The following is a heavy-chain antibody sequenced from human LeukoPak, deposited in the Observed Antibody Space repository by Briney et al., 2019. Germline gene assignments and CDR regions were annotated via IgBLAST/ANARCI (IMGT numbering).Heavy chain of an antibody. V-gene: IGHV3-53*01. CDR1: GFSVKNNY. CDR2: IYSGGST. D-gene: IGHD3-10*01. CDR3: ARGYGEGFDY. J-gene: IGHJ4*02. Sequence: GGSLRLSCAASGFSVKNNYMSWVRQAPGKGLEWVSVIYSGGSTYYADSVKGRFTISRDISKNTLFLQMSSLRAEDTAVYYCARGYGEGFDYWGQGTLVTVSS.